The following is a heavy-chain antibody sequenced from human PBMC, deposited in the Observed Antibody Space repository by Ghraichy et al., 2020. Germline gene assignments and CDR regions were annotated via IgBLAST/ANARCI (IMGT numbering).Heavy chain of an antibody. CDR3: ARVVTVDYYYYGMDV. J-gene: IGHJ6*02. Sequence: GGSLRLSCAASGFTFSSYWMSWVRQAPGKGLEWVANIKQDGSEKYYVDSVKGRFTISRDNAKNSLYLQMNSLRAEDTAVYYCARVVTVDYYYYGMDVWGQGTTVTVSS. CDR2: IKQDGSEK. V-gene: IGHV3-7*04. D-gene: IGHD2-21*02. CDR1: GFTFSSYW.